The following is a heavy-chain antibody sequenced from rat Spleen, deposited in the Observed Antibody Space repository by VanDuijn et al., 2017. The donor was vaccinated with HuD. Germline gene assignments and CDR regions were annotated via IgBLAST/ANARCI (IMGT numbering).Heavy chain of an antibody. D-gene: IGHD1-11*01. CDR3: TRSYGGYTSNWFAY. CDR1: GFSLSSHG. CDR2: IWGDGST. V-gene: IGHV2-13*01. J-gene: IGHJ3*01. Sequence: QVQLKESGPGLVQPSETLSLTCTVSGFSLSSHGVIWVRQPPGKGLEWMGGIWGDGSTAYNSALKSRLSISRDTSKSQVFLKMSGLQTDDTAIYFCTRSYGGYTSNWFAYWGQGTLVTVSS.